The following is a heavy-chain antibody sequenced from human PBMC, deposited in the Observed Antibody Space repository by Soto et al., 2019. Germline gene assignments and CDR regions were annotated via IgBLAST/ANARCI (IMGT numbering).Heavy chain of an antibody. CDR3: AQDNSPHWYFDL. J-gene: IGHJ2*01. V-gene: IGHV3-23*01. CDR1: GFTFSSYG. D-gene: IGHD5-18*01. Sequence: EVQLLESGGGLVQPGGSLRLSCAASGFTFSSYGLSWVRQAPGKGLVWVSTISGSGGSTYYADSVKGRFTISRDSSKNTLYLQMNSLRAEDPAVYFCAQDNSPHWYFDLWGRGTLVTVSS. CDR2: ISGSGGST.